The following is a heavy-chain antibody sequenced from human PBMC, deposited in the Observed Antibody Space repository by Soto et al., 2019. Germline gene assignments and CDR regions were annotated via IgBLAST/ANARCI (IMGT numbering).Heavy chain of an antibody. CDR3: ARVGITIFGVVLNWFDP. V-gene: IGHV1-18*01. D-gene: IGHD3-3*01. Sequence: ASVKVSCKASGYTFTSYGISWVRQAPGQGLEWMGWISAYNGNTNYAQKLQGRVTMTTDTSTSTAYMELRSLRSDDTAVYYCARVGITIFGVVLNWFDPWGQGILVTVSS. CDR1: GYTFTSYG. CDR2: ISAYNGNT. J-gene: IGHJ5*02.